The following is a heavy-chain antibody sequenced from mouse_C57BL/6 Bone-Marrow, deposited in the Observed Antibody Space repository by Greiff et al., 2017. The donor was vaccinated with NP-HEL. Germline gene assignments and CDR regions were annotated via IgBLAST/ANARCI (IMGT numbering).Heavy chain of an antibody. J-gene: IGHJ3*01. D-gene: IGHD2-3*01. V-gene: IGHV14-3*01. Sequence: EVQLQQSVAELVRPGASVKLSCTASGFNIKNTYMHWVKQRPEQGLEWIGRIDPANGNTKYAPKFQGKATITADTSSNTAYLQLSLTSEDTAIYYCARSYDGYAFAYWGQGTLVTVSA. CDR1: GFNIKNTY. CDR2: IDPANGNT. CDR3: ARSYDGYAFAY.